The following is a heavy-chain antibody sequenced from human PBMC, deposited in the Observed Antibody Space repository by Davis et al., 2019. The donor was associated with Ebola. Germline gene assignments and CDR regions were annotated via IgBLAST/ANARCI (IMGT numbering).Heavy chain of an antibody. CDR2: IYYSGST. V-gene: IGHV4-31*03. D-gene: IGHD2-15*01. CDR1: GGSISSGGYY. CDR3: ARDTPLYCSGGSCYLGGAFDI. Sequence: LRLSCTVSGGSISSGGYYWSWIRQHPGKGLEWIGYIYYSGSTYYNPSLKSRVTISVDTSKNQFSLKLSSVTAADTAVYYCARDTPLYCSGGSCYLGGAFDIWGQGTMVTVSS. J-gene: IGHJ3*02.